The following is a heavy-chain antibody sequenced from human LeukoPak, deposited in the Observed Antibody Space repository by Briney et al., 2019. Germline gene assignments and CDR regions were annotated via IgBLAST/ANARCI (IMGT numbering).Heavy chain of an antibody. V-gene: IGHV4-30-4*08. CDR2: IYYSGST. Sequence: SETLSLTCTVSGGSISSGDYYWSWISQPPGKGLEWIGYIYYSGSTYYNPSLKSRVTISVDTSKNQFSLKLSSVTAADTAVYYCARTHDIVVVPAGFLYNWFDPWGQGTLVTVSS. CDR3: ARTHDIVVVPAGFLYNWFDP. CDR1: GGSISSGDYY. D-gene: IGHD2-2*01. J-gene: IGHJ5*02.